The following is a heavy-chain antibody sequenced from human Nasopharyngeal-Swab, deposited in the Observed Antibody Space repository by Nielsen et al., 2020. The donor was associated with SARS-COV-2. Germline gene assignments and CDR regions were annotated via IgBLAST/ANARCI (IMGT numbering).Heavy chain of an antibody. CDR2: ISSSSSYI. D-gene: IGHD2-2*01. V-gene: IGHV3-21*01. CDR1: GFTFSSYS. CDR3: ARVRVVVPAALIDY. J-gene: IGHJ4*02. Sequence: GGSLRLSCAASGFTFSSYSMNWVRQAPGKGLEWVSSISSSSSYIYYADSVKGRFTISRDNAKNSLYLQMNSLRAEDTAVYYCARVRVVVPAALIDYWGQGTLVTVSS.